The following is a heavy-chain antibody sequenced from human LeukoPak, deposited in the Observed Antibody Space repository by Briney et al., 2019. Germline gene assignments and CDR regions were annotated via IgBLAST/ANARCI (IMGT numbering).Heavy chain of an antibody. CDR2: INPIFGTA. V-gene: IGHV1-69*01. J-gene: IGHJ4*02. D-gene: IGHD3-10*01. CDR1: GPTFSSYA. Sequence: SVKVSCKASGPTFSSYAISWVRQAPGQGLEWMGGINPIFGTANYAKKLQGRVTITADEYTSTAYMELSSLRSEDTAVYFCARGYGSGSYYSYFDYWGQGTLVTVSS. CDR3: ARGYGSGSYYSYFDY.